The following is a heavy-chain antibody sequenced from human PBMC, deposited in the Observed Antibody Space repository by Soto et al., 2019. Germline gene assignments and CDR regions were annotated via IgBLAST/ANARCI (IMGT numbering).Heavy chain of an antibody. CDR1: GDSVSSNSAA. D-gene: IGHD5-18*01. J-gene: IGHJ6*02. CDR3: ARDDVDTTIGFGMDV. V-gene: IGHV6-1*01. CDR2: TYYRSKWYN. Sequence: SQTLLLPCAISGDSVSSNSAAWNWIRQSPSRVLEWLGRTYYRSKWYNDYAVSVKSRITINQDTSTNQFSLQLNSVTPEDTAVYYGARDDVDTTIGFGMDVWGQGTTVTVSS.